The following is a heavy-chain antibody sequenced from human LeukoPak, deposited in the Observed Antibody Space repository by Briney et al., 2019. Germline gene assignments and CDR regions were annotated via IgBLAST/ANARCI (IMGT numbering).Heavy chain of an antibody. CDR1: GFTFSSYW. CDR3: ARGVPTGIDYFDY. CDR2: IKEDGSEK. D-gene: IGHD1-1*01. J-gene: IGHJ4*02. V-gene: IGHV3-7*01. Sequence: GGSLRLSCAASGFTFSSYWMSWVRQAPGKWLEWVANIKEDGSEKFYVDSVKGRFSISRDNARNSLYLQMNSLRAEDTAVYYCARGVPTGIDYFDYWGQGTLVTVSS.